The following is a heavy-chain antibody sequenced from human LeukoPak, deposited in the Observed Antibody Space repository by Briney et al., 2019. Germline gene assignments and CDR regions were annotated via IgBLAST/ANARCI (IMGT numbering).Heavy chain of an antibody. J-gene: IGHJ4*02. CDR1: GGTFSSYA. CDR3: ARERGYYYDSRGYYSGLDY. CDR2: IIPILGIA. D-gene: IGHD3-22*01. Sequence: SVKVSCKASGGTFSSYAISWVRQAPGQGLEWMGRIIPILGIANYAQKFQGRVTITADKSTSTAYMELSSLRSEDTAVYYCARERGYYYDSRGYYSGLDYWGQGTLVTVSS. V-gene: IGHV1-69*04.